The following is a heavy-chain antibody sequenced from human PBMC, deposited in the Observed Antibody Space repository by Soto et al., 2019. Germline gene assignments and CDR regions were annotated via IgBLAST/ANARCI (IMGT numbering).Heavy chain of an antibody. CDR3: ARCMITFGGVIVFDY. J-gene: IGHJ4*02. V-gene: IGHV1-2*02. Sequence: ASVKVSCKASGYTFTGYYMHWVRQAPGQGLEWMGWINPNSGGTNYAQKFQGRVTMTRDTSISTAYMELSRLRPDDTAVYYCARCMITFGGVIVFDYWGQGTLVTVSS. D-gene: IGHD3-16*02. CDR2: INPNSGGT. CDR1: GYTFTGYY.